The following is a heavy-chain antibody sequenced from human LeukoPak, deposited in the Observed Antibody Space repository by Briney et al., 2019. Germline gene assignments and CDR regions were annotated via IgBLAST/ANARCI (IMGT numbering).Heavy chain of an antibody. D-gene: IGHD4-17*01. CDR3: AREDGDYGIGAFDI. J-gene: IGHJ3*02. V-gene: IGHV3-7*01. CDR1: GFTFSSYW. Sequence: GGSLRLSCAASGFTFSSYWMSWVRQAPGKGLEWVANIKQDGSEKYYVDSVKGRFTISRDNAKNSLYLQMSSLRAEDTAVYYCAREDGDYGIGAFDIWGQGTMVTVSS. CDR2: IKQDGSEK.